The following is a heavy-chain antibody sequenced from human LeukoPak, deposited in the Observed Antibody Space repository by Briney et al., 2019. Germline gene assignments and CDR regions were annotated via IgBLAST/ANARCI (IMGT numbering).Heavy chain of an antibody. J-gene: IGHJ6*02. D-gene: IGHD6-19*01. CDR1: GYTFTSYG. CDR2: ISAYNGNT. V-gene: IGHV1-18*01. CDR3: ARTPTQWLVRSVYYYYGMDV. Sequence: GASVKVSCKASGYTFTSYGISWVRQAPGQGLEWMGWISAYNGNTNYAQKLQGRVTMTTDTSTSTAYMEVRSLRSDDTAVYYCARTPTQWLVRSVYYYYGMDVWGQGTTVTVSS.